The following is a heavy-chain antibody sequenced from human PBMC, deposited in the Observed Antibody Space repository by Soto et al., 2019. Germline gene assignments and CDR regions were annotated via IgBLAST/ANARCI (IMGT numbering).Heavy chain of an antibody. CDR3: ARGGIPTQNWFDP. J-gene: IGHJ5*02. CDR1: GGSISSYY. CDR2: IYFTGSP. D-gene: IGHD2-2*02. Sequence: TSETLSLTCTVSGGSISSYYWSWIRQPPGKGLEWIAYIYFTGSPSYNPSLQSRVTVSLDTSKNQFSLKLNSVTAADTAVYYCARGGIPTQNWFDPWGQGTLVTVSS. V-gene: IGHV4-59*01.